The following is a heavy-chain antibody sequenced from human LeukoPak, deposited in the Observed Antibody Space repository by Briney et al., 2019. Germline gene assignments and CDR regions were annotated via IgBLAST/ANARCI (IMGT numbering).Heavy chain of an antibody. CDR1: GGSFSANY. CDR3: AGYQLWFQNDV. V-gene: IGHV4-34*01. CDR2: IYPSGAT. D-gene: IGHD3-22*01. J-gene: IGHJ4*02. Sequence: SETLSLTCAVSGGSFSANYWSWIRQPPGGGLEWIAEIYPSGATQYNPSLTGRVIISADRSKSQFSLRLSSVTAADTAVYYCAGYQLWFQNDVWGQGTLVTVSS.